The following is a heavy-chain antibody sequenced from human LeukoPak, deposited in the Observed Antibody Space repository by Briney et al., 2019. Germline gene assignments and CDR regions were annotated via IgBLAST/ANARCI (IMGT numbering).Heavy chain of an antibody. Sequence: RGSLRLSCAASGFTFSSYEMNWVRQAPGKGLEWVSYISSSGSNIDYADSVKGRFTISRDNAKNSLYLQMNSLRAEDTAVYYCARESCSSTSCYGGMDAFDIWGQGTMVTVSS. J-gene: IGHJ3*02. CDR3: ARESCSSTSCYGGMDAFDI. D-gene: IGHD2-2*01. CDR2: ISSSGSNI. CDR1: GFTFSSYE. V-gene: IGHV3-48*03.